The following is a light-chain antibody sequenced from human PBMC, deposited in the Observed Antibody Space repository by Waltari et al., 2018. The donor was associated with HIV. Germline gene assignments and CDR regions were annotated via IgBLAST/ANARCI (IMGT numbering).Light chain of an antibody. CDR1: QSVPANY. V-gene: IGKV3-20*01. CDR2: AAS. CDR3: QQYGSSLFT. Sequence: EIVLTQSPGTLSLSQGERVTLPCRASQSVPANYVAWYQQKPAQAPRLLIYAASSRATGIPDRFSGGGSGTDFTLTINSLEPEDFAVYFCQQYGSSLFTFGPGTKVDLK. J-gene: IGKJ3*01.